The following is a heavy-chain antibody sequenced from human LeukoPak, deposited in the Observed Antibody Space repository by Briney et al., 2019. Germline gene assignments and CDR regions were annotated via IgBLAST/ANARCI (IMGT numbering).Heavy chain of an antibody. Sequence: SETLSLTCTVSGGSLSSYYWSWIRQPPGKGLEWIGYIYYSGSTNYNPSLKSRVTISVDTSKNQFSLKLSSVTAADTAVYYCARENYGDLIDYWGQGTLVTVSS. J-gene: IGHJ4*02. D-gene: IGHD4-17*01. CDR2: IYYSGST. CDR1: GGSLSSYY. V-gene: IGHV4-59*01. CDR3: ARENYGDLIDY.